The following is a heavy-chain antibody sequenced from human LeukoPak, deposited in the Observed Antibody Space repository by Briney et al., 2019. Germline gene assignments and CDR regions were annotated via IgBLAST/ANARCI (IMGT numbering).Heavy chain of an antibody. CDR2: ISSSGDYM. D-gene: IGHD6-13*01. CDR1: GFTFSSYS. Sequence: PGGSLRLSCAASGFTFSSYSMNWVRQAPGKGLEWVSSISSSGDYMYYADSVKGRFTISRDNTKNSLYLQMNSPRAEDTAVYFCSRGSQQLASGSHYWGQGTLVTVSS. CDR3: SRGSQQLASGSHY. V-gene: IGHV3-21*01. J-gene: IGHJ4*02.